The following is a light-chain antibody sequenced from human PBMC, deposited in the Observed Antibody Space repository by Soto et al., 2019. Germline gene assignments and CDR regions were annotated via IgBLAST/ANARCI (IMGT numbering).Light chain of an antibody. V-gene: IGLV2-14*01. CDR3: QSYDSSLSGYV. CDR2: EVS. Sequence: QSALTQPASVSGSPGQSITISCTGTSGDVDAFDYVSWYQQHPGKAPKLMIFEVSDRPSGVSDRFSGSKSGSTASLTISGLQAEDEANYYCQSYDSSLSGYVFGTGTKVTVL. CDR1: SGDVDAFDY. J-gene: IGLJ1*01.